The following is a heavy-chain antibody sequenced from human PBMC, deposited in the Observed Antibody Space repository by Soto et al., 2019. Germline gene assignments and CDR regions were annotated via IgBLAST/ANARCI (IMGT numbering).Heavy chain of an antibody. CDR1: GGTLSTNV. CDR2: IMPIFAAP. V-gene: IGHV1-69*06. D-gene: IGHD2-15*01. CDR3: ATGARYCSGGSCYPAH. J-gene: IGHJ4*02. Sequence: QVQLMQSGAEVKKPGSSVKVSCKDSGGTLSTNVISWVRQAPGQGLEWMGEIMPIFAAPHNAQKFQGRLTITADTTTTTVQMELRRLPSEDTALYFCATGARYCSGGSCYPAHWGQGTRVSVSS.